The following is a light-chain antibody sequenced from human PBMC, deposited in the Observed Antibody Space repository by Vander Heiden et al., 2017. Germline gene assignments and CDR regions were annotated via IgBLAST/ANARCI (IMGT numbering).Light chain of an antibody. Sequence: EIVMTQSPTTLSVSPGEGATLSCRASQSVSSGLAWYQQKPGQAPRLLIYAASTRATGIPARFSGSGSGTEYTLTISSLQSEDFAVYYCQQYKNGPRTFGQGTKVEIK. J-gene: IGKJ1*01. CDR3: QQYKNGPRT. CDR2: AAS. V-gene: IGKV3-15*01. CDR1: QSVSSG.